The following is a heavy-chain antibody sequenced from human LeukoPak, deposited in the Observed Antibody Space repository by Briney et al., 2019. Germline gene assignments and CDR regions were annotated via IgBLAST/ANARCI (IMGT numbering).Heavy chain of an antibody. Sequence: SETLSHTCTGSGGSIRSRRYYSGSIPKPPVNGLERPGSMYYNGRTDYNPSLKSRVTISVDTSMNQFSLKLSSVTAADTAVYYCASQYYDILTGYYSAFDFWGQGTLVTVSS. CDR1: GGSIRSRRYY. CDR3: ASQYYDILTGYYSAFDF. CDR2: MYYNGRT. V-gene: IGHV4-39*01. D-gene: IGHD3-9*01. J-gene: IGHJ4*02.